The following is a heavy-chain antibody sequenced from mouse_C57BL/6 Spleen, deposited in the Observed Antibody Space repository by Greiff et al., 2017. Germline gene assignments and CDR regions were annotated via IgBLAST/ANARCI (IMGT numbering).Heavy chain of an antibody. D-gene: IGHD2-2*01. CDR2: IDPNSGGT. V-gene: IGHV1-72*01. Sequence: QVQLQQPGAELVKPGASVTLSCKASGYTFTSYWMHWVKQRPGRGLEWIGRIDPNSGGTKYNEKFKSKATLTVDKPSSTAYMQLSRLTSEDSAVYYCAKEGLYYGYDDYAMDYWGQGTSVTVSS. CDR1: GYTFTSYW. CDR3: AKEGLYYGYDDYAMDY. J-gene: IGHJ4*01.